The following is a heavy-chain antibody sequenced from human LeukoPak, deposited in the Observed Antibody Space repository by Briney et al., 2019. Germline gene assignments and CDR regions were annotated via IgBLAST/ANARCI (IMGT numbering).Heavy chain of an antibody. Sequence: GASVKVSCKASGYTFTSYAMHWVRQAPGQRLEWMGWINAGNGNTKYSQKFQGRVTITRDTSASTAYMELSSLTAEDTAVYYCARDYTYCSGSRCYDRFDYWGQGIRVTVSS. CDR1: GYTFTSYA. J-gene: IGHJ4*02. CDR3: ARDYTYCSGSRCYDRFDY. D-gene: IGHD2-15*01. CDR2: INAGNGNT. V-gene: IGHV1-3*01.